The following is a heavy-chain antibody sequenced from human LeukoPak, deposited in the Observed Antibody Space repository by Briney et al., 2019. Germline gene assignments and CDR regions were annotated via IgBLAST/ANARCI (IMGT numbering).Heavy chain of an antibody. CDR3: AKEEDYYGSGSYPTFDY. CDR1: GFTFSSYA. D-gene: IGHD3-10*01. J-gene: IGHJ4*02. Sequence: GGSLRLSCAASGFTFSSYAMSWARQAPGKGLEWVSAISGSGGSTYYADSVKGRFTISRDNSKNTLYLQMNSLRAEDTAVYYCAKEEDYYGSGSYPTFDYWGQGTLVTVSS. V-gene: IGHV3-23*01. CDR2: ISGSGGST.